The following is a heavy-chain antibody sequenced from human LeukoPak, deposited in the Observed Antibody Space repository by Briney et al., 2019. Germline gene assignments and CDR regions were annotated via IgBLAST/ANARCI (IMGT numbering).Heavy chain of an antibody. CDR2: IIPIFGTA. J-gene: IGHJ6*02. CDR1: GGTFSSYA. CDR3: ARVGYSYGYLRNYYYYGMDV. V-gene: IGHV1-69*13. Sequence: ASVNVSCKASGGTFSSYAISWVRQAPGQGLEWMGGIIPIFGTANYAQKFQGRVTITADESTSTAYMELSSLRSEDTAVYYCARVGYSYGYLRNYYYYGMDVWGQGTTVTVSS. D-gene: IGHD5-18*01.